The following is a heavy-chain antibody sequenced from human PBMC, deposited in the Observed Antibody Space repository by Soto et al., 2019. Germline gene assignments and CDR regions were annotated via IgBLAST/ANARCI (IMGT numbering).Heavy chain of an antibody. J-gene: IGHJ5*02. CDR2: IYHSGST. CDR3: ARGRGYSYGLDP. V-gene: IGHV4-30-2*01. Sequence: PSETLSLTCAVSGGSISSGGYSWSWIRQPPGKGLEWIGYIYHSGSTYYNPSLKGRVTISVDRSKNQFSLKLSSVTAADTAVYYCARGRGYSYGLDPWGQGTLVTVSS. D-gene: IGHD5-18*01. CDR1: GGSISSGGYS.